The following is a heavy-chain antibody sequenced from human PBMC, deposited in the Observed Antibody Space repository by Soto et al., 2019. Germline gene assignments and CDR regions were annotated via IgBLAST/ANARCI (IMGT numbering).Heavy chain of an antibody. D-gene: IGHD1-26*01. CDR2: INAGNGNT. CDR3: ARTLVGATPAAY. Sequence: ASVKVSCKASGYTFTSYAMHWVRQAPGQRLEWMGWINAGNGNTKYSQKFQGRVTITRDTSASTAYMELSSLRSEDTAVYYCARTLVGATPAAYWGKGTLVTVSS. V-gene: IGHV1-3*01. CDR1: GYTFTSYA. J-gene: IGHJ4*02.